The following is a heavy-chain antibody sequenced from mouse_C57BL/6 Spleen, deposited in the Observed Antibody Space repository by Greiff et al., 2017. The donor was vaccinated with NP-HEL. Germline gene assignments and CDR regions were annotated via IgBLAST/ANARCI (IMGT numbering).Heavy chain of an antibody. D-gene: IGHD2-12*01. V-gene: IGHV1-80*01. CDR2: IYPGDGDT. CDR3: ARSPLYSAWFAY. CDR1: GYAFSSYW. Sequence: VQRVESGAELVKPGASVKISCKASGYAFSSYWMNWVKQRPGKGLEWIGQIYPGDGDTNYNGKFKGKATLTADKSSSTAYMQLSSLTSEDSAVYFCARSPLYSAWFAYWGQGTLVTVSA. J-gene: IGHJ3*01.